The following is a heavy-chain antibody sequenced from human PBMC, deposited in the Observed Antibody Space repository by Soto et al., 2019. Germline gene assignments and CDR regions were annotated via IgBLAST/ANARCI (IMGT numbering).Heavy chain of an antibody. CDR1: GFTFSSYS. CDR3: TQGAWLDD. CDR2: ISSSSRTI. Sequence: GSLILSCAASGFTFSSYSMNWARQAPGKGLEWISYISSSSRTIYYPDSVKGRFTISRDNAKNSLYLQMNSLRAEDTAVYFCTQGAWLDDWRQGTLVTVSS. V-gene: IGHV3-48*01. D-gene: IGHD1-26*01. J-gene: IGHJ4*02.